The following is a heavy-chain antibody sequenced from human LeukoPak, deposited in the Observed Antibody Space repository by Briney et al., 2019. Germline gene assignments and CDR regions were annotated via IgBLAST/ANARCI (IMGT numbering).Heavy chain of an antibody. Sequence: GGSLRLSCAASGFSVSSNYMTWVRQAPGKGLEWVSVTYSGGSTYYADSVKGRFTISRDNSKNTLYLQMNSLRAEDTAVYYCARGAGERYFDYRGQGTLVTVSS. V-gene: IGHV3-66*01. CDR1: GFSVSSNY. CDR2: TYSGGST. D-gene: IGHD3-10*01. J-gene: IGHJ4*02. CDR3: ARGAGERYFDY.